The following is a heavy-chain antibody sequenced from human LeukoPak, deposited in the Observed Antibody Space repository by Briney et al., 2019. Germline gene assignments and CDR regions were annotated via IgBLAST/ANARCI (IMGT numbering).Heavy chain of an antibody. CDR1: GFTFNSYG. Sequence: PGGSLRLSCAASGFTFNSYGMHWVRQAPGKGLEWVSTISGDATSTYYADSVKGRFTISRDNSKNTLYLQMNSLRADDTAVYYCAKRISGSCWYSSDSWGQGTLVTVSS. J-gene: IGHJ4*02. CDR3: AKRISGSCWYSSDS. D-gene: IGHD6-13*01. CDR2: ISGDATST. V-gene: IGHV3-23*01.